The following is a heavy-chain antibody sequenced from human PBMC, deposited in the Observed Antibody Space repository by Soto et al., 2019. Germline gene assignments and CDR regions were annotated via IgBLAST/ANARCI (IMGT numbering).Heavy chain of an antibody. CDR2: VYYSDGT. J-gene: IGHJ6*02. CDR1: GGSIGSYY. V-gene: IGHV4-59*01. CDR3: ARTESSSWSFFYYGMDV. Sequence: SATLSLTCTVTGGSIGSYYWSWSRQSPGRGLEWIGCVYYSDGTNYNPSLKSRATMSMDKSNNQFSLRLRSVTAADTAVYYCARTESSSWSFFYYGMDVWGQGTTVTVSS. D-gene: IGHD6-13*01.